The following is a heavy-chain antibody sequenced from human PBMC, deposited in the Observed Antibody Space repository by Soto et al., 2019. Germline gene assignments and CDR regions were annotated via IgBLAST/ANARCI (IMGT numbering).Heavy chain of an antibody. CDR3: ASVAVAGIFDY. Sequence: SETLSLTCSVSGGSVRSGSYYWSWIRQPPGKGLEWIGYIYFSGSTDYNPSLKSRVTISVDTSKNQFSLKLSSLTAADTAVYYCASVAVAGIFDYWGQGTLVTVSS. CDR1: GGSVRSGSYY. V-gene: IGHV4-61*01. D-gene: IGHD6-19*01. J-gene: IGHJ4*02. CDR2: IYFSGST.